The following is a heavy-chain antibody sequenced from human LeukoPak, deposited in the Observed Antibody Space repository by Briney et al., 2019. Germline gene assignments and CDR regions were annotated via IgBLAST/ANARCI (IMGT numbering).Heavy chain of an antibody. CDR3: ARGPQYFDLLTGYYLDG. V-gene: IGHV3-7*01. CDR2: IKQDGSEI. J-gene: IGHJ4*02. CDR1: GFTFSSYW. Sequence: PGGSLRLSCAASGFTFSSYWMSWVRQAPGKGLEWVANIKQDGSEISYVDSVKGRFTISRDSAKDSLYLQMNSLRVGDTAVHYCARGPQYFDLLTGYYLDGWGQGTLVTVSS. D-gene: IGHD3-9*01.